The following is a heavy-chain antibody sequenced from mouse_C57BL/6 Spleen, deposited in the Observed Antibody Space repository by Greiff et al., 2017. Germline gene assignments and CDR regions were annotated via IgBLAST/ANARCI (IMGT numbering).Heavy chain of an antibody. Sequence: VQLKESGPELVKPGASVKISCKASGYSFTDYNMNWVKQSNGQSLEWIGVINPNYGTTSYNQKFKGKATLTVDQSSSTAYMQLNSLTSEDSAVYYCARSAYYDYYEAGFAYRGQGTLVTVAA. CDR2: INPNYGTT. V-gene: IGHV1-39*01. CDR3: ARSAYYDYYEAGFAY. D-gene: IGHD2-4*01. CDR1: GYSFTDYN. J-gene: IGHJ3*01.